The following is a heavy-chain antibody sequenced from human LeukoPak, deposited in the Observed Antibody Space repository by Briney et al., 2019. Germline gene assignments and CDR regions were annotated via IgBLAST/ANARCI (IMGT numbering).Heavy chain of an antibody. Sequence: GGSLRLSCAASGFTFSKYAMSWVRQAPGKGLEWVSTINDRGTGTYYADSVKGRFTISRDNSKNTLSLQMNSLRAEDTAVYYCAKGLKTAVGPYMGYHYYMDVWGKGTTITVSS. V-gene: IGHV3-23*01. J-gene: IGHJ6*03. CDR2: INDRGTGT. CDR1: GFTFSKYA. CDR3: AKGLKTAVGPYMGYHYYMDV. D-gene: IGHD5-18*01.